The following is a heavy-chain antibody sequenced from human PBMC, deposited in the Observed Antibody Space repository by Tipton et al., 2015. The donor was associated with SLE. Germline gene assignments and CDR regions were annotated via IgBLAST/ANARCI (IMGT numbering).Heavy chain of an antibody. CDR1: GGSISSYY. Sequence: TLSLTCTVSGGSISSYYWSWIRQPPGKGLEWIGYIYYSGSTNYNPSLKSRVTRSVDTSKNQFSLKLSSVTAADTAVYYCASETYYYGSGTRAVDIWGQGTMVPVAS. D-gene: IGHD3-10*01. CDR2: IYYSGST. V-gene: IGHV4-59*01. CDR3: ASETYYYGSGTRAVDI. J-gene: IGHJ3*02.